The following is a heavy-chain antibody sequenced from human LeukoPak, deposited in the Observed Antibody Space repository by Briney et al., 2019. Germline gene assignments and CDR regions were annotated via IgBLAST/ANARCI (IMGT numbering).Heavy chain of an antibody. Sequence: ASVKVSCKASGYTFTGYYMHWARQAPGQGLEWKGWINPNSGGTNYAQKFQGRVTMTRDTSISTAYMELSRLRSDHPAVYYCARENEWELLDWGQGTLVTLPS. J-gene: IGHJ4*02. D-gene: IGHD1-26*01. CDR2: INPNSGGT. CDR1: GYTFTGYY. CDR3: ARENEWELLD. V-gene: IGHV1-2*02.